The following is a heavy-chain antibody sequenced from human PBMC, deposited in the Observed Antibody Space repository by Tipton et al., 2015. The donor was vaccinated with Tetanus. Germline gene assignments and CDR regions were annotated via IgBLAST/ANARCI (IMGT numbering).Heavy chain of an antibody. J-gene: IGHJ5*02. D-gene: IGHD3/OR15-3a*01. CDR1: GYTFTHYG. V-gene: IGHV1-18*01. CDR3: ARGRGLGPHEYFEH. Sequence: QVQLVQSGAEVKKPGASVKVSCKASGYTFTHYGVNWVRQAPGQGLEWMGWISPFKENVNYAEKFQGRLTMTTDRSTATVYMDFRSLRSDDTAVYYCARGRGLGPHEYFEHWGQGTLVTVSS. CDR2: ISPFKENV.